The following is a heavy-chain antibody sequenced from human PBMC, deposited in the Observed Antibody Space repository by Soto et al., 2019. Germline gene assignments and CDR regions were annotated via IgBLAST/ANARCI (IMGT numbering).Heavy chain of an antibody. CDR1: GGTFSSYA. CDR2: IIPIFGTA. CDR3: ALEIAAPSGFDY. Sequence: ASVKVSCKASGGTFSSYAISWVRQAPGQGLEWMGGIIPIFGTANYAQKFQGRVTITADESTSTAYMELSSLRSEDTAVYYCALEIAAPSGFDYWGQGTLVTVSS. D-gene: IGHD6-13*01. V-gene: IGHV1-69*13. J-gene: IGHJ4*02.